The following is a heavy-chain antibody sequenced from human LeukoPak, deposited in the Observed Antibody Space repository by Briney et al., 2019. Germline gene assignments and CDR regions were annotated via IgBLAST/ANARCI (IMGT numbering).Heavy chain of an antibody. CDR3: ARFGYSGWNLEY. J-gene: IGHJ4*02. V-gene: IGHV3-7*01. CDR1: GFSFRDFW. D-gene: IGHD5-12*01. CDR2: INQGGSVK. Sequence: GGSLRLSCAASGFSFRDFWMTWVRQAPGKGLEWVANINQGGSVKYYVDSVKGRFTISRDDAKSSLYVQMNSLRDEDTAVYYCARFGYSGWNLEYWGQGTRVTVSS.